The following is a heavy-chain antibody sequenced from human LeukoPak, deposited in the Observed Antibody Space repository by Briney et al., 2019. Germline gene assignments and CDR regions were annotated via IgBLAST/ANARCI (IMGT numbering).Heavy chain of an antibody. CDR2: ISSNGGST. V-gene: IGHV3-64D*06. CDR3: VKDRYDYVWGSYRYFDY. Sequence: GGSLRLSCSASGFTFGSYAMHWVRQAPGKGLEYVSAISSNGGSTYYADSVKGRFTISRDNSKNTLYLQMSSLRAEDTAVYYCVKDRYDYVWGSYRYFDYWGQGTLVTVSS. J-gene: IGHJ4*02. D-gene: IGHD3-16*02. CDR1: GFTFGSYA.